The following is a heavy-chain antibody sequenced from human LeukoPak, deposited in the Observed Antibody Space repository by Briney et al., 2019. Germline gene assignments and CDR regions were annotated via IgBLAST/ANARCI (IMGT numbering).Heavy chain of an antibody. V-gene: IGHV4-39*01. Sequence: PSETLSLTCTVSGGSISSSSCYWGWIRQPPGKGLEWIGSIYYSGSTYYNPSLKSRVTISVDTSKNQFSLKLSSVTAADTAVYYCARSSGGSSWSPAAPDYWGQGTLVTVSS. J-gene: IGHJ4*02. CDR1: GGSISSSSCY. CDR3: ARSSGGSSWSPAAPDY. D-gene: IGHD6-13*01. CDR2: IYYSGST.